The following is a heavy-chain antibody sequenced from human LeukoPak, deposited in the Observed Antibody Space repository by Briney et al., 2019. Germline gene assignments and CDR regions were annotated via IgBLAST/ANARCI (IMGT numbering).Heavy chain of an antibody. J-gene: IGHJ5*02. V-gene: IGHV1-69*04. CDR3: ARDEQPRITIYMA. CDR2: IIPILGIA. CDR1: GGTFSSYA. Sequence: GGSLRLSCAASGGTFSSYAISWVRQAPGQGLEWMGRIIPILGIANYAQKFQGRVTITADKSTSTAYMELSSLRSEDTAVYYCARDEQPRITIYMAWGQGTLVTVSS. D-gene: IGHD3-3*01.